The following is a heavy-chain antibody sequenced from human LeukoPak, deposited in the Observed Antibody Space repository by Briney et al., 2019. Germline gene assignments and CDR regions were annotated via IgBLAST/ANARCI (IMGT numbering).Heavy chain of an antibody. CDR1: GVSISSYY. Sequence: PSETLSLTCAVSGVSISSYYWSWIRQPPGKGLEWIGFFYYSGSTNYNPSLKSRVTISVDTSKNHFSLNLSSVTAADTAVYYCARGPGGYSYGYYFDYWGQGTLVTVSS. CDR2: FYYSGST. D-gene: IGHD5-18*01. J-gene: IGHJ4*02. CDR3: ARGPGGYSYGYYFDY. V-gene: IGHV4-59*01.